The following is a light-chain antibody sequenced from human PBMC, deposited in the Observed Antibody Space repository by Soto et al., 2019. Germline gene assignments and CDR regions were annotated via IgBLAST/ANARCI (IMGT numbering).Light chain of an antibody. V-gene: IGKV3-20*01. Sequence: IVLTQSPGTLSLSPGEGATLSCRASQNIKNNFLAWYQQRPGQAPRLLIHAASIRATGTPDRFTGSASGTDFTLIISRLEPDDFAVYYCQQYETSLTFGGGTRVEIK. CDR3: QQYETSLT. CDR2: AAS. J-gene: IGKJ4*01. CDR1: QNIKNNF.